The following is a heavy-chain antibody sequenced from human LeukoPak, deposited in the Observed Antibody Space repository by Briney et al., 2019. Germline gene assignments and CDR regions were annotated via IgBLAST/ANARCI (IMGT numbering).Heavy chain of an antibody. CDR1: GGSFSGYY. J-gene: IGHJ6*03. CDR2: INHSGST. D-gene: IGHD6-19*01. V-gene: IGHV4-34*01. CDR3: ARCGSGWYNYYYYYMDV. Sequence: PSETLSLTCAVYGGSFSGYYWSWIRQPPGKGLEWIGEINHSGSTNYNPSLKSRVTISVDTSKNQFSLKLSSVTAADTAVYYCARCGSGWYNYYYYYMDVWGKGTTVTVSS.